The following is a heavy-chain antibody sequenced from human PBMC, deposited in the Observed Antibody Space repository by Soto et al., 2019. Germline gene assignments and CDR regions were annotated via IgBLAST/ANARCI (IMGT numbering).Heavy chain of an antibody. V-gene: IGHV3-64*01. D-gene: IGHD3-22*01. CDR1: GFSFSSYT. J-gene: IGHJ4*02. CDR3: ARARNYDSSGYYAYCFDY. CDR2: ISSNGGST. Sequence: EVQLVESGGGLVQPGGSLRLSCAASGFSFSSYTMHWVRQAPGKGLEYVSAISSNGGSTYHANSVKGRFTIFRDNSKNPLYLQMGSLIAEDMAVYYCARARNYDSSGYYAYCFDYWGQGTLFTVSS.